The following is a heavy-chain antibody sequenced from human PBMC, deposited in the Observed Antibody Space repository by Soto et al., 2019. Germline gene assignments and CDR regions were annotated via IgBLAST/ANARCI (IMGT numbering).Heavy chain of an antibody. D-gene: IGHD2-8*01. V-gene: IGHV4-59*01. CDR3: XXRYAGNFDY. CDR2: IYYSGST. CDR1: GGSISSYY. Sequence: QVQLQESGPGLVKPSETLSLTCTVSGGSISSYYWSWIRQPPGKGLEWIGYIYYSGSTNYNPSLKSRVTISVDTSKNQFSLKLSSVTAADTAVYYCXXRYAGNFDYWGQGTLVTVSS. J-gene: IGHJ4*02.